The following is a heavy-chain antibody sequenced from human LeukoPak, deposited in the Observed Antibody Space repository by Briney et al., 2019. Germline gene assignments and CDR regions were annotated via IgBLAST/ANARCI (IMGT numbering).Heavy chain of an antibody. CDR3: ATSPGIAGGGY. CDR2: IIPIFGTA. D-gene: IGHD6-13*01. Sequence: GASVKVSCKASGGTFSSYAISWVRQAPGQGLEWMGGIIPIFGTANYAQKFQGRVTITADESTSTAYMELSSLRSEDTAVYYCATSPGIAGGGYWGQGTLVTVSS. J-gene: IGHJ4*02. CDR1: GGTFSSYA. V-gene: IGHV1-69*01.